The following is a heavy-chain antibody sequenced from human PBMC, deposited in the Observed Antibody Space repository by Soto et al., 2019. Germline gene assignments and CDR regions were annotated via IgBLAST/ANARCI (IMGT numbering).Heavy chain of an antibody. V-gene: IGHV1-69*01. J-gene: IGHJ6*02. Sequence: QVQLVQSGAEVKKPGSSVNVSCKASGGTFSSYAISWVRQAPGQGLEWMGGIIPIFGTANYAQKFQGRVTITADESTSTAYMELSSLRSEDTAVYYCARDSVEMATIYYYYGMDVWGQGTTVTVSS. CDR2: IIPIFGTA. D-gene: IGHD5-12*01. CDR1: GGTFSSYA. CDR3: ARDSVEMATIYYYYGMDV.